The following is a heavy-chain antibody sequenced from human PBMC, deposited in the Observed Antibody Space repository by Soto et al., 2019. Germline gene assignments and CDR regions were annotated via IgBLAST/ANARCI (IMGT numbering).Heavy chain of an antibody. Sequence: QVQLQQWGAGLLKPSETLSLTCAVYGGSFSGYYWSWIRQPPGKGLEWIGEINHRGSTNYNPSLKSRVTISVDTSKNQFSLKLSSVTAADTAVYYCARVYSNYGHYFDYWGQGTLVTVSS. CDR2: INHRGST. D-gene: IGHD4-4*01. V-gene: IGHV4-34*01. CDR1: GGSFSGYY. CDR3: ARVYSNYGHYFDY. J-gene: IGHJ4*02.